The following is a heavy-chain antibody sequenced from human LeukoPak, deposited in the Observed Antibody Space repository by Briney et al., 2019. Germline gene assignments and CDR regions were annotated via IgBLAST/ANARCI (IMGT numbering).Heavy chain of an antibody. J-gene: IGHJ4*02. CDR1: GGSFSGYY. Sequence: SETLSLTCAVYGGSFSGYYWSWIRQPPGKGLEWIGEINHSGSTNYNPSLKSRVTISVDTSKNQFSLKLSSVTAADTAVCYCARGGGSSWFDYWGQGTLVTVSS. CDR3: ARGGGSSWFDY. V-gene: IGHV4-34*01. D-gene: IGHD6-13*01. CDR2: INHSGST.